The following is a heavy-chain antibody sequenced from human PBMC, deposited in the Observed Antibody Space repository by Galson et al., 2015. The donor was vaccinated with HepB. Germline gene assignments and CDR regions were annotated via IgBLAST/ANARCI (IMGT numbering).Heavy chain of an antibody. D-gene: IGHD5-12*01. CDR2: ISSSGSTI. V-gene: IGHV3-11*01. J-gene: IGHJ4*02. CDR3: HREEDIVPGDFDY. CDR1: GFTFSDYY. Sequence: SLRLSCAASGFTFSDYYMSWIRQAPGKGLEWVSYISSSGSTIYYADSVKGRFTISRDNAKNSLYLQMNSLRAEDTAVYYCHREEDIVPGDFDYWGQGTLVTVSS.